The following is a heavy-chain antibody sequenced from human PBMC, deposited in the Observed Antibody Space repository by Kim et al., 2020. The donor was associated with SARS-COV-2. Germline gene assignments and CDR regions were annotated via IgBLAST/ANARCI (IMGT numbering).Heavy chain of an antibody. J-gene: IGHJ5*02. CDR1: GFTFSSYG. Sequence: GGSLRLSCAASGFTFSSYGMHWVRQAPGKGLEWVALISHFGSNKYYADSVKGRFTISRDNSENRLYLQMNSLRAEDTAVYYCARDRENIVVVPAATPVGWFDPWGQGTLVTVSS. CDR3: ARDRENIVVVPAATPVGWFDP. D-gene: IGHD2-2*01. V-gene: IGHV3-30-3*01. CDR2: ISHFGSNK.